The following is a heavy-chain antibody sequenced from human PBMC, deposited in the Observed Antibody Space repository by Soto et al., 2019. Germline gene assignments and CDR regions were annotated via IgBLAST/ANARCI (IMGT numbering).Heavy chain of an antibody. CDR1: GFTFSNSW. J-gene: IGHJ6*02. Sequence: PGGSLRLSCAASGFTFSNSWMSWVRQAPGEGLEWVANIKEDGSEKDYVDPVKGRFTITRDNAKNSLYLQMNNLRAEDTAVYFCTRKRFGMDVWGQGTTVTVSS. CDR3: TRKRFGMDV. V-gene: IGHV3-7*03. CDR2: IKEDGSEK.